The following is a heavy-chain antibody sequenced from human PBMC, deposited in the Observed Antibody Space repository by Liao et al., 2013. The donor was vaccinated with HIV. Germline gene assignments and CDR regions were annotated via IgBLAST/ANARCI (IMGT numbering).Heavy chain of an antibody. Sequence: QVQLQESGPGLVKPSETLSLTCTVSGGSISSYYWSWIRQPAGKGLEWIGRIYTSGSTNYNPSLKSRVTIAVDTSKNQFSLRLSSVTAADTALYYCARWELLRYAFDIWGQGTMVTVSS. CDR3: ARWELLRYAFDI. D-gene: IGHD1-26*01. V-gene: IGHV4-4*07. J-gene: IGHJ3*02. CDR2: IYTSGST. CDR1: GGSISSYY.